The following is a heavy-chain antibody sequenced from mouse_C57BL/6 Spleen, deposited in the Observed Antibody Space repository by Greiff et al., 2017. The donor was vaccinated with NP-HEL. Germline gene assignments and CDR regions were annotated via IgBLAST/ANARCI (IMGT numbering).Heavy chain of an antibody. J-gene: IGHJ3*01. Sequence: QVQLQQPGAELVMPGASVKLSCKASGYTFTSYWMHWVKQRPGQGLEWIGEIDPSDSYTNYNQKFKGKSTLTVDKSSSTAYMQFSSLTSEDSAVYYCARSYDYPWFAYWGQGTLVTVSA. CDR3: ARSYDYPWFAY. CDR2: IDPSDSYT. CDR1: GYTFTSYW. D-gene: IGHD2-4*01. V-gene: IGHV1-69*01.